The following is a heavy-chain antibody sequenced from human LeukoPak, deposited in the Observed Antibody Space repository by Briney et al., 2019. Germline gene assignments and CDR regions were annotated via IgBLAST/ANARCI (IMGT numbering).Heavy chain of an antibody. CDR2: IYYSGST. CDR1: GGSISSGDYY. Sequence: SQTLSLTCTVSGGSISSGDYYWSWIRQPPGKSLEWIGYIYYSGSTYYNPSLKSRVTISVDTSKNQFSLKLSSVTAADTAVYYCARVPRYSGRIYYFDYWGQGTLVTVSS. D-gene: IGHD5-12*01. V-gene: IGHV4-30-4*01. J-gene: IGHJ4*02. CDR3: ARVPRYSGRIYYFDY.